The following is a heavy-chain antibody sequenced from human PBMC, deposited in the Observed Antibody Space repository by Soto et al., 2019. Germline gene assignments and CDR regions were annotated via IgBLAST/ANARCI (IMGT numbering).Heavy chain of an antibody. CDR3: AGAYCTNGVCYFAPTGHMGV. Sequence: PGGSLRLSCAASGFTFSSYAMHWVRQAPGKGLEYVSAISSNGGSTYYANSVKGRFTISRDNSKNTLYLQMNSLRAEDTAVYYCAGAYCTNGVCYFAPTGHMGVWGKGTTVTVYS. V-gene: IGHV3-64*01. CDR2: ISSNGGST. D-gene: IGHD2-8*01. CDR1: GFTFSSYA. J-gene: IGHJ6*03.